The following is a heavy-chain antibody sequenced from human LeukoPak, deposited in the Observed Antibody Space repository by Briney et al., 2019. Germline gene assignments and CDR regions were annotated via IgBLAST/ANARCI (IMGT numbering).Heavy chain of an antibody. Sequence: PGGSLRLSCAASGFTFSSYAMSWVRQAPGKWLEWVSVICGSDGSTYYAGSVKGRFTVSRDNSKNTLYLQMNSLRAEDTAVYYCAKASGGSCYSQLDYWGQGTLVTVSS. CDR1: GFTFSSYA. D-gene: IGHD2-15*01. CDR3: AKASGGSCYSQLDY. J-gene: IGHJ4*02. V-gene: IGHV3-23*01. CDR2: ICGSDGST.